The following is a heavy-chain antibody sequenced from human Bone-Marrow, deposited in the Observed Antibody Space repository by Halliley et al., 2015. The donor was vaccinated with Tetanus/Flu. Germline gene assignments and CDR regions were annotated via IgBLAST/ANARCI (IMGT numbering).Heavy chain of an antibody. Sequence: WVAVISYDGSLKYYADSVKGRFTVSRGNSDNTVYLQMNSLRPEDTAVYHCAREFTEYSSGWFFEFWGQGTLVTVSS. D-gene: IGHD6-19*01. CDR3: AREFTEYSSGWFFEF. V-gene: IGHV3-30*03. CDR2: ISYDGSLK. J-gene: IGHJ4*02.